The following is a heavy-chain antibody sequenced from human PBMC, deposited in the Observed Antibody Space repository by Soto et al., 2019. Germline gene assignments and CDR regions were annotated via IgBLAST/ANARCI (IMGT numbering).Heavy chain of an antibody. CDR2: ISSNGGST. J-gene: IGHJ4*02. CDR3: VKEARGGEFDY. CDR1: GFTFSSYA. V-gene: IGHV3-64D*08. Sequence: GGSLRLSCSASGFTFSSYAMHWVRQAPGKGLEYVSAISSNGGSTYYADSVKGRFTISRDNSKNTLYLQMSSLRAEDTAVYYCVKEARGGEFDYWGQGTLVTVSS. D-gene: IGHD3-16*01.